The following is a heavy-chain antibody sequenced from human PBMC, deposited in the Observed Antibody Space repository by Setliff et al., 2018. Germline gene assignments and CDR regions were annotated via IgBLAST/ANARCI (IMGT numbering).Heavy chain of an antibody. J-gene: IGHJ4*02. CDR3: AKDSLSGWSAVDY. Sequence: PGGSLRLSCAASGFTFTTYSMNWVRQAPGKGLEWVSHISSSSSTIYYEDSVKGRFTISKDDSKNTLYLQMNSLRPEDTAVYYCAKDSLSGWSAVDYWGQGTLVTVPQ. CDR1: GFTFTTYS. D-gene: IGHD6-19*01. CDR2: ISSSSSTI. V-gene: IGHV3-48*01.